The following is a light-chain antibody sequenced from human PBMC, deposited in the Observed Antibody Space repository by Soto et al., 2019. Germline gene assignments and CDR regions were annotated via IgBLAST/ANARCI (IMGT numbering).Light chain of an antibody. Sequence: QPVLTQPASGSGAPRHSSTISCTGTSSDVGGYNYVSWYQQHPGKAPKLMIYDVSNRPSGVSNRFSGSKSGNTASLTISGLQAEDEADYYCSSYTSSSTPGVFGTGTKVTVL. J-gene: IGLJ1*01. V-gene: IGLV2-14*01. CDR3: SSYTSSSTPGV. CDR1: SSDVGGYNY. CDR2: DVS.